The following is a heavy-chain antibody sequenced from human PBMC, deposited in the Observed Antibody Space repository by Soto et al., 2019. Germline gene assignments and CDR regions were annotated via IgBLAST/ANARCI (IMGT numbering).Heavy chain of an antibody. CDR1: RFTFSSYA. CDR3: ARDTRAGPDC. Sequence: LRLSCAASRFTFSSYAMGWVRQAPGKGLEWVSAISGSGGSTYYADSVGGRLTISRDNAENSLYLQMNSLRAEDTAVYYCARDTRAGPDCWGQGTLVTVSS. D-gene: IGHD6-19*01. CDR2: ISGSGGST. V-gene: IGHV3-23*01. J-gene: IGHJ4*02.